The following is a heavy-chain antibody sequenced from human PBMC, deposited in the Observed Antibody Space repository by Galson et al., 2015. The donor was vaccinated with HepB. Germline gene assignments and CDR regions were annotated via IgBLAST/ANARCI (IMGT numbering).Heavy chain of an antibody. CDR2: ISAYDGNT. J-gene: IGHJ5*02. V-gene: IGHV1-18*04. D-gene: IGHD2-15*01. CDR1: GYTFSSYS. CDR3: ARGALVAVVGATQNNWFYP. Sequence: SVKVSCKASGYTFSSYSITWVRQAPAQGLEWMGWISAYDGNTKYAQNLQGRLTMNTDTSRTTAYMELRSLRSDDTAVYYCARGALVAVVGATQNNWFYPWGQGTLVTVSS.